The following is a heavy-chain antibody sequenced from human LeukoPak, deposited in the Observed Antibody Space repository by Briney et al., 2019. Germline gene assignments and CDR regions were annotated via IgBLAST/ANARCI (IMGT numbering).Heavy chain of an antibody. V-gene: IGHV4-34*01. CDR1: GGSFSGYY. D-gene: IGHD2-21*01. CDR2: INHSGST. Sequence: PSETLSLTCAVYGGSFSGYYWSWIRQPPGKGLEWIREINHSGSTNYNPSLKSRVTISVDTSKNQFSLKLSSVTAADTAVYYCARTYCDTSTCYRFDSWGQGILVTVSS. J-gene: IGHJ4*02. CDR3: ARTYCDTSTCYRFDS.